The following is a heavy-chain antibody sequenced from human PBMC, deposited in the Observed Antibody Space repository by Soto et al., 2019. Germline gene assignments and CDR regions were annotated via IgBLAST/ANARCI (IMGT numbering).Heavy chain of an antibody. J-gene: IGHJ4*01. CDR1: GGSIFNYY. CDR2: IHYSGST. D-gene: IGHD2-15*01. CDR3: ARGYSKDGSQYSRVFDS. V-gene: IGHV4-59*08. Sequence: SETLSLTCIVSGGSIFNYYWSWIRQPPGKGLEWIGYIHYSGSTNYNPSLKRRDTISVDTSKNQFSLNLGSVTAAEPAVFFCARGYSKDGSQYSRVFDSWGQGTLVTVSS.